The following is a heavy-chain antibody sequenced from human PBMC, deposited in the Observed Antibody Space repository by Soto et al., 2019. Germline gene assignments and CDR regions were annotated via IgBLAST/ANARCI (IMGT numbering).Heavy chain of an antibody. Sequence: SETLSLTCTVSGGSISSDYWNWIRQPPGKGLEWIGYVYHSWSTKYNPSLKSRVTVSVDTSKNQLSLKLSSVTAADTAVYYCARFGTSPNGNWFDPWGQGTLVTVSS. CDR2: VYHSWST. J-gene: IGHJ5*02. CDR1: GGSISSDY. V-gene: IGHV4-59*01. D-gene: IGHD3-10*01. CDR3: ARFGTSPNGNWFDP.